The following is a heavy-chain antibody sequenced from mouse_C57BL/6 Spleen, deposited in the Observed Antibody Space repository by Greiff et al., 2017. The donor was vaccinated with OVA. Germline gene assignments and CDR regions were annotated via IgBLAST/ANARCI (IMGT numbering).Heavy chain of an antibody. D-gene: IGHD2-10*02. J-gene: IGHJ4*01. CDR2: IDPSDSYT. CDR1: GYTFTSYW. CDR3: ARRMYGNLWAMDY. V-gene: IGHV1-59*01. Sequence: QVQLQQPGAELVRPGPSVKLSCKASGYTFTSYWMHWVKQRPGQGLEWIGVIDPSDSYTNYNQKFKGKATLTVDTSSSTAYMQLSSLTSEDSAVYYCARRMYGNLWAMDYWGQGTSVTVSS.